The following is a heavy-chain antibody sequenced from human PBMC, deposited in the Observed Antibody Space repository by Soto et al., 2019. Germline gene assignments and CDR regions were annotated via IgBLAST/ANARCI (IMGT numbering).Heavy chain of an antibody. Sequence: WGSLRLSCAASGFTFSSYAMSWVRQSPGKGLEWVSAISGSGGSTYYADSVKGRFTISRDNSKNTLYLQMNSLRAEDTAVYYCAKHSGRTTRYYGMDVWGQGTTVTVSS. J-gene: IGHJ6*02. CDR3: AKHSGRTTRYYGMDV. CDR2: ISGSGGST. D-gene: IGHD4-17*01. V-gene: IGHV3-23*01. CDR1: GFTFSSYA.